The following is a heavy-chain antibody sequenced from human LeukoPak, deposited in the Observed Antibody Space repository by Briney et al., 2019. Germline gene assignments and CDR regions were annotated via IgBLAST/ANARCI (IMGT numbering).Heavy chain of an antibody. V-gene: IGHV1-69*05. D-gene: IGHD3-22*01. J-gene: IGHJ3*02. CDR2: IIPIFGTA. CDR1: GGTFSSYA. Sequence: SVKVSCKASGGTFSSYAISWVRQAPGQGLEWMGGIIPIFGTANYAQKFQGRVTITTDESTSTAYMEPSSLRSEDTAVYYCARKERGYYDSSGPDEAFDIWGQGTMVTVSS. CDR3: ARKERGYYDSSGPDEAFDI.